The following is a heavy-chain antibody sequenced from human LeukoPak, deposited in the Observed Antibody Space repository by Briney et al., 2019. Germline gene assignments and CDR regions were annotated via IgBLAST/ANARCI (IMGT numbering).Heavy chain of an antibody. J-gene: IGHJ5*02. Sequence: PSQTLSLACTVYGGSISSGGYYCSWIRQHPGKGLEWIGHIAESGSTYYSPSLKSRVTISVDTSKNQFSLKLSSVTAADTAVYYCARVDYYPSGTYINWFDPWGQGTQVTVSS. CDR3: ARVDYYPSGTYINWFDP. V-gene: IGHV4-31*03. CDR2: IAESGST. CDR1: GGSISSGGYY. D-gene: IGHD3-10*01.